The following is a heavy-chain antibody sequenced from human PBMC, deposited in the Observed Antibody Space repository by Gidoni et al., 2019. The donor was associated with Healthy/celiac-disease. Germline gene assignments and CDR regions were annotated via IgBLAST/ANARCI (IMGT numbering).Heavy chain of an antibody. CDR2: IYYRGST. V-gene: IGHV4-31*03. D-gene: IGHD6-6*01. CDR3: ARGSIAELPGYFDY. CDR1: GVSISSGGYY. J-gene: IGHJ4*02. Sequence: QLQLQESGPGLEKPSQTLSTTCTVSGVSISSGGYYWSWIRQHPGKGLQWIGYIYYRGSTFYNPSLKSRVTISVDTSKNQFSLKLSSVTAADTAVYYCARGSIAELPGYFDYWGQGTLVTVSS.